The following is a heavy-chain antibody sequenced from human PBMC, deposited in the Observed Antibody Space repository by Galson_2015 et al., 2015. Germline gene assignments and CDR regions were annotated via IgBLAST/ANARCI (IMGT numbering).Heavy chain of an antibody. D-gene: IGHD6-13*01. CDR2: SGST. Sequence: SGSTYYNPSLKSRVTISVDKSKNQFSLKLSSVTAADTAVYYCAREVSSSWWGIGYWGQGTLVTVSS. V-gene: IGHV4-39*07. CDR3: AREVSSSWWGIGY. J-gene: IGHJ4*02.